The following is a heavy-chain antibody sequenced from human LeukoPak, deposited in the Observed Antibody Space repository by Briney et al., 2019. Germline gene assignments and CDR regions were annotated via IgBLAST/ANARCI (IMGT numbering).Heavy chain of an antibody. CDR3: AKGIAVAAFDI. CDR1: GFTFADYA. V-gene: IGHV3-9*01. J-gene: IGHJ3*02. Sequence: GGSLRLSCAASGFTFADYAMHWVRQAPGKGLEWVSGISWNSGSIGYADSVKGRFTISRDNAKNSLYLQMNSLRAEDTALYYCAKGIAVAAFDIWGQGTMVTVSS. D-gene: IGHD6-19*01. CDR2: ISWNSGSI.